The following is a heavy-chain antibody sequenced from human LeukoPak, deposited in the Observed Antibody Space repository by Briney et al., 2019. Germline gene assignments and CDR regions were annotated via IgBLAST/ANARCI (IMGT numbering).Heavy chain of an antibody. D-gene: IGHD2-2*01. V-gene: IGHV4-34*01. CDR1: GGSFSGYY. J-gene: IGHJ6*03. Sequence: SETLSLTCAVYGGSFSGYYWGWIRQPPGKGLEWIGESNHSGSTNYNPSLWSRVTISVDTSKNQFSLKLSSVTAADTAVYYCARGDIVVVPAAKYYYYYMDVWGKGTTVTVSS. CDR3: ARGDIVVVPAAKYYYYYMDV. CDR2: SNHSGST.